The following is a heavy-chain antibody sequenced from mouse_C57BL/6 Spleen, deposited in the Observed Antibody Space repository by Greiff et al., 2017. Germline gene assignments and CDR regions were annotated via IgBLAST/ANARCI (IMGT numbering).Heavy chain of an antibody. CDR3: ARGDGNYPFAY. CDR1: GYTFTSYW. CDR2: INPSSGYT. V-gene: IGHV1-7*01. J-gene: IGHJ3*01. D-gene: IGHD2-1*01. Sequence: VQLQQSGAELAKPGASVKLSCKASGYTFTSYWMHWVKQRPGQGLEWIGYINPSSGYTKYNQKFKDKAKLTADKSSSTAYMQLSSLTYEDSAVYYCARGDGNYPFAYWGQGTLVTVSA.